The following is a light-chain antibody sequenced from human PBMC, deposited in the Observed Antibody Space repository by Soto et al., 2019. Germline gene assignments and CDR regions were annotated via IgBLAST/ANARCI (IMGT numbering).Light chain of an antibody. CDR2: GAS. J-gene: IGKJ4*01. Sequence: EIVLTQSPGTLSLSPGERATLPCRASQSVSRSNFAWYQQKPGQAPRLLIYGASSRATGIPDRFSGSGSGTDFTLTISRLEPEDFAVYYCQQYGSSLGVTFGGGTKVDIK. CDR1: QSVSRSN. V-gene: IGKV3-20*01. CDR3: QQYGSSLGVT.